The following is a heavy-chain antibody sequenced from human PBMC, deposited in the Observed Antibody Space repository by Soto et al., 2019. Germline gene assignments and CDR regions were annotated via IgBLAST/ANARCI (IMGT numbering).Heavy chain of an antibody. V-gene: IGHV1-18*01. CDR3: AKSPRGEMATD. D-gene: IGHD5-12*01. Sequence: QVQLVQSGGEVKKPGASVTVSCKASGDTFINYHITWVRQAPGQGLEWMAWINTYNGMTDYAQTFQGRVTMTRDTSTSTAYMELRNLGSDDTAVYFCAKSPRGEMATDWGQGTLVTVSS. J-gene: IGHJ4*02. CDR1: GDTFINYH. CDR2: INTYNGMT.